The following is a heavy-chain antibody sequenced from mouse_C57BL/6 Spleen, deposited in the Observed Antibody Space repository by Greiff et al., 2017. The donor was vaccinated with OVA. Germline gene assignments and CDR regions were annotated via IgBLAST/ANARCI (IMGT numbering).Heavy chain of an antibody. V-gene: IGHV1-9*01. CDR3: ARRNDYGAWFAD. CDR2: ILPGSGGT. D-gene: IGHD2-4*01. J-gene: IGHJ3*01. Sequence: VQLQESGAELMKPGASVKLSCKATGYTFTGYWIEWVKQRPGHGLEWIGEILPGSGGTNYNGKFKGKATVTADTSSNTAYMQLSSLKTEDSAIYDSARRNDYGAWFADWGQGTLVTVSA. CDR1: GYTFTGYW.